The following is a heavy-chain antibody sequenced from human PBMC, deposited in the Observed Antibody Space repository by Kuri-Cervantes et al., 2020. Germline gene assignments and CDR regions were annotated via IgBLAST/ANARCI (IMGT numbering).Heavy chain of an antibody. J-gene: IGHJ5*02. CDR3: ARDRSSGWNWFDP. D-gene: IGHD6-19*01. Sequence: GGSLRLSCAASGSTVSSNYMSWVRQAPGKGLEWVSVIYSGGSTYYADSVKGRFTISRDNSKNTLYLQMNSLRAEDTAVYYCARDRSSGWNWFDPWGQGTLVTVSS. V-gene: IGHV3-66*02. CDR2: IYSGGST. CDR1: GSTVSSNY.